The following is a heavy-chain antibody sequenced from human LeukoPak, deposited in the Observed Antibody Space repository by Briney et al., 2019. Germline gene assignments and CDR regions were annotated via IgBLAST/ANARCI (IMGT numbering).Heavy chain of an antibody. CDR1: GGSINTTY. Sequence: SETLSLTCSVFGGSINTTYWSWIRQPPGRGLEWIGSIHYSGSTNYNSSLKSRVTISVDTSKNQFSLKLSSVTAADTAVYYCARARPNMVRGVITPYFDYWGQGTLVTVSS. CDR2: IHYSGST. D-gene: IGHD3-10*01. J-gene: IGHJ4*02. V-gene: IGHV4-59*12. CDR3: ARARPNMVRGVITPYFDY.